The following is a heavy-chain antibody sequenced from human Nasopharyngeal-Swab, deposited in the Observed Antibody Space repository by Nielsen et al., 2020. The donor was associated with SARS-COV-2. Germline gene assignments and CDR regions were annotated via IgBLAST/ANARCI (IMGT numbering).Heavy chain of an antibody. J-gene: IGHJ6*02. V-gene: IGHV3-23*01. Sequence: GESLKISCAASGFTFSSYAMSWGRQAPGKGLEWVSAISGSGGSTYYADSVKGRFTISRDNSQNTLYLQMNSLRAEDTAMYYCAKDRDSGDDSGEYYHYYGMDVWGQGTSVTVS. CDR3: AKDRDSGDDSGEYYHYYGMDV. D-gene: IGHD5-12*01. CDR1: GFTFSSYA. CDR2: ISGSGGST.